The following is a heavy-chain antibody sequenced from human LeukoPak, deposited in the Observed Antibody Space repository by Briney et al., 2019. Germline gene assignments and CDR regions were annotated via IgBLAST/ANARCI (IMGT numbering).Heavy chain of an antibody. D-gene: IGHD6-13*01. CDR1: GFTFSSYS. J-gene: IGHJ4*02. Sequence: PGGSLRLSCAASGFTFSSYSTSWVRLAPGKGLEWVSGISGSGDNRYYADSVKGRFTISRDNSKNTLYLQMNSLRAEDTAVFYCAKYPASGGYFDYWGQGTLVTVSS. CDR3: AKYPASGGYFDY. CDR2: ISGSGDNR. V-gene: IGHV3-23*01.